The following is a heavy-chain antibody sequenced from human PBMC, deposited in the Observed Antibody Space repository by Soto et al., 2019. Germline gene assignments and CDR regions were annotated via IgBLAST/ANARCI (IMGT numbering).Heavy chain of an antibody. J-gene: IGHJ5*02. V-gene: IGHV1-69*12. CDR2: IIPIFGTA. CDR1: GGTFSSYA. D-gene: IGHD6-13*01. CDR3: ARTPPIAAAGTGWFDP. Sequence: QVQLVQSGAEVKKPGSSVKVSCKASGGTFSSYAISWVRQAPGQGREWMGGIIPIFGTANYAQKFQGRVTITADESTSTAYMELSSLRSEDTAVYYCARTPPIAAAGTGWFDPWGQGTLVTVSS.